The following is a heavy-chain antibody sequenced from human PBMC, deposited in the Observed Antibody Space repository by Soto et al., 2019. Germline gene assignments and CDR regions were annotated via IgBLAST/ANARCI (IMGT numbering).Heavy chain of an antibody. J-gene: IGHJ5*01. CDR3: AKALEGGIVEDPSWFDS. D-gene: IGHD2-15*01. Sequence: GGSLRLSCAASGFTFSSYAMSWVRQAPGKGLEWVSAISGSGGSTYYADSVKGRFTISRDNSKNTLYLQMNSLRAEDTAVYYCAKALEGGIVEDPSWFDSWGQGTLVTVS. CDR2: ISGSGGST. CDR1: GFTFSSYA. V-gene: IGHV3-23*01.